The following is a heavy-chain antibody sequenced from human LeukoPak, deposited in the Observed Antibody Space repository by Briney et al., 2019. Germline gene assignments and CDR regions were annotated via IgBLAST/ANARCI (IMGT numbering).Heavy chain of an antibody. V-gene: IGHV3-23*01. J-gene: IGHJ6*03. Sequence: GGSLRLSCAASGFTFSSYAMSWVRQAPGKGLEWVSAISGSGGSTYYADSVKGRFTISRDNSKNTLYLQMNSLRAEDTAVYYCAKAALSTAMVYYYYYMDVWGKGTTVTVSS. D-gene: IGHD5-18*01. CDR2: ISGSGGST. CDR1: GFTFSSYA. CDR3: AKAALSTAMVYYYYYMDV.